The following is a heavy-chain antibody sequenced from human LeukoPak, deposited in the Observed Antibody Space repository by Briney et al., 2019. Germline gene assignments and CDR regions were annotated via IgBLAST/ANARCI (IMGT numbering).Heavy chain of an antibody. V-gene: IGHV4-59*01. Sequence: SETLSLTCTVSGGSISSYYWSWIRQPPGKGLEWIEYIYYTGSTDYNPSLKSRVAISVDTSKNQFSLKLSSVTAADTAVYYCARGSKAAPGTFDYWGQGTLVTVSS. CDR1: GGSISSYY. CDR2: IYYTGST. J-gene: IGHJ4*02. D-gene: IGHD6-13*01. CDR3: ARGSKAAPGTFDY.